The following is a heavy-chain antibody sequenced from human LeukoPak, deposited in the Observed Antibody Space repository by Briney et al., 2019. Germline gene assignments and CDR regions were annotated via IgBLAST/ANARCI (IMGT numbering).Heavy chain of an antibody. Sequence: SETLSLTCTVSGGSISSSSYYWGWIRQPPGKGLEWIGSIYYSGSTYYNPSLKSRVTISVDTSKNQFSLKLSSVTAADTAVYYRARQRSTYYDFWSGYQTYYFDYWGQGTLVTVSS. CDR3: ARQRSTYYDFWSGYQTYYFDY. CDR2: IYYSGST. V-gene: IGHV4-39*01. D-gene: IGHD3-3*01. J-gene: IGHJ4*02. CDR1: GGSISSSSYY.